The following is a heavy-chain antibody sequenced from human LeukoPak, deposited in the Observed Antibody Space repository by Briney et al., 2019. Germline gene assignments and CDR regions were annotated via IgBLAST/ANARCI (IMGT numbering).Heavy chain of an antibody. CDR1: GFTFSNYW. V-gene: IGHV3-7*01. D-gene: IGHD6-13*01. CDR3: ASGRQLGY. Sequence: GGSLRLSCAASGFTFSNYWMSWVRQAPGKGLGWGANIKEDGSEKYYVDSVKGRFTISRENARNSLYLQMNSLRAEDTAVYYCASGRQLGYWGQGTLVTVSS. J-gene: IGHJ4*02. CDR2: IKEDGSEK.